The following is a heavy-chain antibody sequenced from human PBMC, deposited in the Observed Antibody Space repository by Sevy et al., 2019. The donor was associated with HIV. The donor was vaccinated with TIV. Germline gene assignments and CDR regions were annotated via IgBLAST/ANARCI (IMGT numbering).Heavy chain of an antibody. CDR3: AKDLAGPGRRYFDY. D-gene: IGHD6-13*01. Sequence: GGSLRLSCTASGFTFSNFGLHWVRQVPGKGLEWVTFIRYDGSDKYYAASVKGRFTISRDDSKNTLYLQMDSLRAEDTAIYYCAKDLAGPGRRYFDYWGQGTLVTVSS. J-gene: IGHJ4*02. CDR2: IRYDGSDK. CDR1: GFTFSNFG. V-gene: IGHV3-30*02.